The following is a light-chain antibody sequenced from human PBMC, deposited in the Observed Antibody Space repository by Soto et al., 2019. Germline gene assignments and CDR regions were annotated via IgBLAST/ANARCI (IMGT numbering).Light chain of an antibody. CDR2: DNH. J-gene: IGLJ2*01. Sequence: QSVLTQPPSVSASPGQKVTISCSGSSSNIGNNYVSWYQQLPGTAPKLLVYDNHDRPSGIPDRFSASTSGTSATLGITGLQNGDEADYYCETWDSSLSAVVFGGGTKLTVL. V-gene: IGLV1-51*01. CDR1: SSNIGNNY. CDR3: ETWDSSLSAVV.